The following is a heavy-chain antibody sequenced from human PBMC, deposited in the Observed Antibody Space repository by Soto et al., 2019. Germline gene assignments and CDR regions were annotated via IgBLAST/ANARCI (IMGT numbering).Heavy chain of an antibody. Sequence: EVQLVESGGGLIQLGGSLRLSCAASGFTFSSYWMHWVRQAPGKGLVWVSRIKSDGSGTYYAGSVEGRFTISRDNAQNRVYLQMNRPRAEDTAVYYCVRGDADRYDGNGYLGRHWGQGTLVTVSS. CDR1: GFTFSSYW. D-gene: IGHD3-22*01. V-gene: IGHV3-74*01. CDR3: VRGDADRYDGNGYLGRH. J-gene: IGHJ4*02. CDR2: IKSDGSGT.